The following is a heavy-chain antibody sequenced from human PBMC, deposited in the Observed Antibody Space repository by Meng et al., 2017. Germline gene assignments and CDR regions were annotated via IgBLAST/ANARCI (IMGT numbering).Heavy chain of an antibody. V-gene: IGHV4-61*02. CDR1: GGSISSGSYY. CDR2: IYTSGST. D-gene: IGHD1-26*01. Sequence: SETLSLTCTVSGGSISSGSYYWSWIRQPAGKGLEWIGRIYTSGSTNYNPSLKSRVTISVDTSKNQFSLKLSSVTAADTAVYYCARGNLPEDSDWGQGTLVTVSS. J-gene: IGHJ4*02. CDR3: ARGNLPEDSD.